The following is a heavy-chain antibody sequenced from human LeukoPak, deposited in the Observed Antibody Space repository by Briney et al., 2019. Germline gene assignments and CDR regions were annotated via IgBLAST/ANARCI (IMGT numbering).Heavy chain of an antibody. CDR3: AKDQPARFDP. Sequence: GGSLRLSCAASGFTFSSYAMHWVRQAPGKGLEWVAVISYDGSNKYYADSVKGRFTISRDNSKNTLYLQMNSLRAEDTAVYYCAKDQPARFDPWGQGTLVTVSS. V-gene: IGHV3-30-3*01. J-gene: IGHJ5*02. CDR1: GFTFSSYA. CDR2: ISYDGSNK.